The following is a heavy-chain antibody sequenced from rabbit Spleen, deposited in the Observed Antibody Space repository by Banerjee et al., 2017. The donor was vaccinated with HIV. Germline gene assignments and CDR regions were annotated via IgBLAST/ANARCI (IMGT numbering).Heavy chain of an antibody. CDR3: ARDVLDGSRGNFNL. CDR2: IWSGSNGNT. V-gene: IGHV1S40*01. Sequence: QSLEESGGDLVKPGGTLTLTCTASGFSFSNNYYVCWVRQAPGKGLEWIGCIWSGSNGNTYYASWAKGRFTISRTSSTTVTLQMTSLTAADTATYFCARDVLDGSRGNFNLWGQGTLVTVS. J-gene: IGHJ4*01. D-gene: IGHD1-1*01. CDR1: GFSFSNNYY.